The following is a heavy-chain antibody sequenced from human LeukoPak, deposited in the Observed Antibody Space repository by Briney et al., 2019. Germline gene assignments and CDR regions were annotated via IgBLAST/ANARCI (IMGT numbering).Heavy chain of an antibody. CDR1: GFTFISAW. Sequence: GGSLRLSCAASGFTFISAWMTWVRQAPGKGLEWVGRIKSKARGGTTDYATPVKGRFTISRDDSKNTLYLQMNSLKTEDTAVYYCTTGIRGDCGQGTLVTVSS. CDR3: TTGIRGD. J-gene: IGHJ4*02. CDR2: IKSKARGGTT. V-gene: IGHV3-15*01.